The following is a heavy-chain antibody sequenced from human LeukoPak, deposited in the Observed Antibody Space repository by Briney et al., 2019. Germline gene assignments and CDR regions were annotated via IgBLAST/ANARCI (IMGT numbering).Heavy chain of an antibody. D-gene: IGHD2-15*01. Sequence: GGSLRLSCAASGFTFSNYAMSWVRQAPGKGLEWVSAISSSGTYIFYAESVKGRFTISRDNSKNTLYLQMNSLRAEDTALYYCHCSGDTCSWLRAFWGQGTLVTVSS. CDR1: GFTFSNYA. CDR2: ISSSGTYI. CDR3: HCSGDTCSWLRAF. V-gene: IGHV3-23*01. J-gene: IGHJ4*02.